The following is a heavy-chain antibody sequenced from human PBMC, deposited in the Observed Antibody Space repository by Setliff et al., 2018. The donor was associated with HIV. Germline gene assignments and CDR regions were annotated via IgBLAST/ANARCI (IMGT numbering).Heavy chain of an antibody. CDR2: IYYSGST. J-gene: IGHJ6*03. Sequence: SETLSLTCTVSGGSISSSSYYWGWIRQPPGKGLEWIGTIYYSGSTYYNPSLKSRVTISVDTSKNQFSLKLSSVTAADTAVYYCARGGSGGEQWLVRYYYYYYMDVWGKGTTVTVSS. CDR3: ARGGSGGEQWLVRYYYYYYMDV. CDR1: GGSISSSSYY. D-gene: IGHD6-19*01. V-gene: IGHV4-39*01.